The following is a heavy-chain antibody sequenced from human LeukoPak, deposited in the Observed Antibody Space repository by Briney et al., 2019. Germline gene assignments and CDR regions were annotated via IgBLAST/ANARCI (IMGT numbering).Heavy chain of an antibody. CDR2: INPNSGGT. V-gene: IGHV1-2*02. D-gene: IGHD5-18*01. CDR1: GYTFTDYY. J-gene: IGHJ6*02. Sequence: GASVKVSCKASGYTFTDYYIHWVRQAPGQGLEWMGWINPNSGGTQYAQKFQGRVTMTRDTSISTAYMELSSLRSDGTAVYYCAEDLGIPSSVSPDWGMDVWGQGTTVTVSS. CDR3: AEDLGIPSSVSPDWGMDV.